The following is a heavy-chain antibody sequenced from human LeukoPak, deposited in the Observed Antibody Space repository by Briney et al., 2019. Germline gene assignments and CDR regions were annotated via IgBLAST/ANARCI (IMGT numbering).Heavy chain of an antibody. CDR2: ISWNSGSI. Sequence: PGGSLRLSCAASGFTFSTYWMNWVRQAPGKGLEWVSGISWNSGSIGYADSVKGRFTISRDNAKNSLYLQMNSLRAEDTALYYCAKDIGLSPLRPDYWGQGTLVTVSS. D-gene: IGHD5/OR15-5a*01. J-gene: IGHJ4*02. V-gene: IGHV3-9*01. CDR1: GFTFSTYW. CDR3: AKDIGLSPLRPDY.